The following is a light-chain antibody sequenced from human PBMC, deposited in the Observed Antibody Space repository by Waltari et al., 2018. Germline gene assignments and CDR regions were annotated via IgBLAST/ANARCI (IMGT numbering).Light chain of an antibody. Sequence: EIVMTQSPLSLPVTPGDPASISCWSNQSLLHSNGYNYLDWYLQKPGQSPQLLIYLGSNRASGVPDRFSGSGSGTDFTLKISRLEAEDIGVFYCMQALQTPITFGQGTKLEI. CDR2: LGS. CDR1: QSLLHSNGYNY. CDR3: MQALQTPIT. V-gene: IGKV2-28*01. J-gene: IGKJ2*01.